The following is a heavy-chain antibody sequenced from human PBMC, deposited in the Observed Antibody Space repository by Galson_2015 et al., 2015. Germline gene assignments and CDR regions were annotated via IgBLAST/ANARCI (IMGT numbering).Heavy chain of an antibody. J-gene: IGHJ4*02. V-gene: IGHV3-23*01. CDR3: AKGLQMSR. CDR1: GFTFSSAA. D-gene: IGHD5-24*01. Sequence: SLRLSCAASGFTFSSAAMTWVRQVPGKGLEWVSVVSASGTNTYYADSVKGRFTISRDNAKNTLYLQMNRLRAEDTAVYYCAKGLQMSRCGQGALFSGSS. CDR2: VSASGTNT.